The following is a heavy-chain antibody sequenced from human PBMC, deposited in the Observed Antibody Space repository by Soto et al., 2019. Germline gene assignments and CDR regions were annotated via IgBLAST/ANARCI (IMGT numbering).Heavy chain of an antibody. D-gene: IGHD2-2*01. Sequence: QLQLQESGPGLVKPSETLSLTCTVSGGSISSSSYYWGWIRQPPVKGLEWIGSIYYSGSTYYNPSLKSRVTISVDTSKNQFSLKLSSVTAADTAVYYCARHSRYCSSTSCYAAYYYGMDVWGQGTTVTVSS. CDR2: IYYSGST. V-gene: IGHV4-39*01. J-gene: IGHJ6*02. CDR1: GGSISSSSYY. CDR3: ARHSRYCSSTSCYAAYYYGMDV.